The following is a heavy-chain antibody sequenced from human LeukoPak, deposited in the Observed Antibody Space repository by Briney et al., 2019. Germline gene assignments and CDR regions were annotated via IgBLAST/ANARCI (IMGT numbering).Heavy chain of an antibody. Sequence: GGSLRLSCATSGFNFRSYAMSWVRQAPGKGLEWVSGIGASGGSTYYADSVKGRFTISRDNSKNTLYLQMNSLRTEDTAVYYCAKAEGYDILTGLDYWGQGTLVTVSS. CDR2: IGASGGST. V-gene: IGHV3-23*01. D-gene: IGHD3-9*01. CDR3: AKAEGYDILTGLDY. J-gene: IGHJ4*02. CDR1: GFNFRSYA.